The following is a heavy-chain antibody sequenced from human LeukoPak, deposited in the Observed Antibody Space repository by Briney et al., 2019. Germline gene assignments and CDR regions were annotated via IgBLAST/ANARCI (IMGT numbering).Heavy chain of an antibody. Sequence: GGSLRLSCTASGFTFSSYAMSWVRQAPGRGLEWVSAISGSGGSTYYADSVKGRFTISRDNSKNTLYLQMNSLRAEDTAVYYCAKAVFGFGESRDYYFDYWGQGTLVTVSS. J-gene: IGHJ4*02. CDR1: GFTFSSYA. D-gene: IGHD3-10*01. CDR2: ISGSGGST. CDR3: AKAVFGFGESRDYYFDY. V-gene: IGHV3-23*01.